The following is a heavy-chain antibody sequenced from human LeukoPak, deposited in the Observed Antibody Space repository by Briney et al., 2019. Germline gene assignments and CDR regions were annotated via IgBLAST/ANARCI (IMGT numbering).Heavy chain of an antibody. J-gene: IGHJ4*02. V-gene: IGHV4-34*01. D-gene: IGHD6-6*01. CDR1: GGSFSGYY. CDR3: ARGTFSSSSPYYFDY. CDR2: INHSGST. Sequence: PSETLSLTCAVYGGSFSGYYWSWIRQPPGKGLEWIGEINHSGSTNYNPSLKSRVTISVDTSKNQFSLRLSSVTAADTAVYYCARGTFSSSSPYYFDYWGQGTLVTVSS.